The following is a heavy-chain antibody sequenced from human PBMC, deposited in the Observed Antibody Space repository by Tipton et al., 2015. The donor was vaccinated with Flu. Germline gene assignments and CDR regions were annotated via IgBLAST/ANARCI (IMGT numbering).Heavy chain of an antibody. Sequence: TLSLTCTVSGGSVRSGSYSWSWIRQPPGKGLEWIGYVYYSGTAKYNPSLTGRVTKSVDTSENNFSLKLTAVTAADTAVYYCARAGAHGYTLVQDSWGQGALVTVSS. V-gene: IGHV4-61*03. CDR3: ARAGAHGYTLVQDS. CDR2: VYYSGTA. D-gene: IGHD5-24*01. J-gene: IGHJ4*02. CDR1: GGSVRSGSYS.